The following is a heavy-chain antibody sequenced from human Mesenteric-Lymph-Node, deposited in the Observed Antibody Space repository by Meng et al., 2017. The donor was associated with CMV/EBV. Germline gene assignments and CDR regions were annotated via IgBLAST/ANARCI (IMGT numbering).Heavy chain of an antibody. D-gene: IGHD3-3*01. CDR1: GSTFTTSA. V-gene: IGHV1-58*01. CDR2: VVVGSGNT. J-gene: IGHJ4*02. CDR3: AAGPARRGYDSWSYYYRPADY. Sequence: SVKVSCKASGSTFTTSAVQWVRQARGQRLEWIGCVVVGSGNTNYAQKFQERVTISRDMSTSTAYMELSSLRSEDTAVYYCAAGPARRGYDSWSYYYRPADYWGQGTLVTVSS.